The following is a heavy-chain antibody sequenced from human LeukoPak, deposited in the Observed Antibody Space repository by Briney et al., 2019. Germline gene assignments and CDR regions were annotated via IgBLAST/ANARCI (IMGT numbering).Heavy chain of an antibody. D-gene: IGHD3-10*01. J-gene: IGHJ6*03. CDR1: GGSISISDCY. V-gene: IGHV4-39*01. CDR3: ARVNLDYGSGSYYFYYYYYMDV. Sequence: PSETLSLTCTVSGGSISISDCYWGWIRQPPGKGLEWIASMFFSGSTHYNVSLKSRVTISVDTSKNQFSLKLSSVTAADTAVYYCARVNLDYGSGSYYFYYYYYMDVWGKGTTVTISS. CDR2: MFFSGST.